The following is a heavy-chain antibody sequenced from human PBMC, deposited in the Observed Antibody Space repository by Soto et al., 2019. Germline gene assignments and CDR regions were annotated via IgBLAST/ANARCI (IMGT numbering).Heavy chain of an antibody. CDR2: MSASGTT. Sequence: EVQLLESGGSLVQPGGSLRLSCAASGFTFNNYFMRWVRQPPGKGLEGVAGMSASGTTYYADSVKGRFTISRDNSKNTVYLQMNSLRAEDTAIYYCAKDDTVWSLDSWGQGTLVTVSS. CDR3: AKDDTVWSLDS. CDR1: GFTFNNYF. D-gene: IGHD2-21*01. V-gene: IGHV3-23*01. J-gene: IGHJ4*02.